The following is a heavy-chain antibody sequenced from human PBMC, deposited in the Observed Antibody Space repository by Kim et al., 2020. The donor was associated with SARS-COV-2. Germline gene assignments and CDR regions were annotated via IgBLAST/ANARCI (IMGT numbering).Heavy chain of an antibody. CDR2: TYYSRST. CDR1: GGSISSSSYY. J-gene: IGHJ6*02. D-gene: IGHD3-10*01. Sequence: SETLSLTCTVSGGSISSSSYYWGWIRQPPGKGLEWIGSTYYSRSTYYNPSLKSRVTISVEPSKNQFSLKPRSVTAADTAVYYCARDPSSYGSGGYSFYYYCGMDVWGHGTTVTVSS. CDR3: ARDPSSYGSGGYSFYYYCGMDV. V-gene: IGHV4-39*07.